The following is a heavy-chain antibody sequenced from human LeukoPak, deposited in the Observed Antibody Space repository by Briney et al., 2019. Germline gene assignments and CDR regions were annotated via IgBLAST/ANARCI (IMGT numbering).Heavy chain of an antibody. V-gene: IGHV3-7*03. CDR2: INQDGSDM. CDR1: GFIFNTFW. CDR3: ARDFPGIGRGTFDF. D-gene: IGHD3-10*01. J-gene: IGHJ3*01. Sequence: GGSLRPSCAASGFIFNTFWMNWVRLTPGKGLEWVANINQDGSDMYYVDSVKGRFFVSRDNARNLVYLQMNSLRVDDTAVYYCARDFPGIGRGTFDFWGQGTIIIVSS.